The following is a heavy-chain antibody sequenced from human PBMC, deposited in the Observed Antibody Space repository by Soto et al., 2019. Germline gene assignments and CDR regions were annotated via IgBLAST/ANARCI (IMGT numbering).Heavy chain of an antibody. CDR2: IHNSGST. CDR3: ARRVYYVGSDYYRPLAFDI. D-gene: IGHD3-22*01. Sequence: SETLSLTCTVSGGSINSYYWSWIRQPPGKGLEWIAYIHNSGSTYYNPSHKSRVTISADTSKGQFSLKLDSVTAADTAVYYCARRVYYVGSDYYRPLAFDIWGRGTMVTVSS. J-gene: IGHJ3*02. CDR1: GGSINSYY. V-gene: IGHV4-4*08.